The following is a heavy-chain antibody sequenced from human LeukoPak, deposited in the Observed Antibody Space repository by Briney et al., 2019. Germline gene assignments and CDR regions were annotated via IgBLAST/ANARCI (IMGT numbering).Heavy chain of an antibody. D-gene: IGHD4-17*01. J-gene: IGHJ4*02. CDR1: GFAFSSYS. CDR3: AKGGASVTRYVDY. V-gene: IGHV3-30*18. Sequence: GGSLRLSCAASGFAFSSYSMQWVRQTPGKGLEWVGIMSNSGENTFYGEAVKGRFTISRDNSQNTLYLQMNSLRPEDTAVYYCAKGGASVTRYVDYWGQGTLVTVSS. CDR2: MSNSGENT.